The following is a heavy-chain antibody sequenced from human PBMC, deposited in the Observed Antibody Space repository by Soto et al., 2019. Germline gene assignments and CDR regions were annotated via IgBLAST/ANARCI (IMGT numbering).Heavy chain of an antibody. J-gene: IGHJ4*02. CDR2: INCGSGNT. Sequence: QVQLVQSGAEVKQPGASASVSCKASGYNFTTYVVHWLRQAPGQGPEWMGWINCGSGNTVYSQKFQGRVTITRDTSARTSYMDLNSLTSGDTAVYYCARGYPSGWTFDFWGRGTLVTVSS. D-gene: IGHD6-19*01. CDR3: ARGYPSGWTFDF. CDR1: GYNFTTYV. V-gene: IGHV1-3*01.